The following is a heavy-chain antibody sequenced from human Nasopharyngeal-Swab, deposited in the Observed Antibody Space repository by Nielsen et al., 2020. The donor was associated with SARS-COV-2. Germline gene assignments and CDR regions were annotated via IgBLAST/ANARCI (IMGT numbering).Heavy chain of an antibody. CDR3: ARPRRELRVYYGMDV. CDR1: GFTISTYA. CDR2: ISYDGPNK. J-gene: IGHJ6*02. D-gene: IGHD1-7*01. Sequence: GGSLRLSCAASGFTISTYAMNWVRQAPGKGLEWVAVISYDGPNKYYADSVKGRITVFRDNSKNTLYLQMTSLRAEDTAVYYCARPRRELRVYYGMDVWGQGTTVTVSS. V-gene: IGHV3-30-3*01.